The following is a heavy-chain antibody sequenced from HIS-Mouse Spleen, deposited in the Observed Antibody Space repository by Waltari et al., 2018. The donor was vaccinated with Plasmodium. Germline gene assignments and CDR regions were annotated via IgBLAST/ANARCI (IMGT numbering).Heavy chain of an antibody. CDR1: GGYLSSYY. Sequence: QVQLQESGPGLVKPSETLSLTCTVSGGYLSSYYWSWIRQPPGKGLEWIGYIYYSGSTNYNPSLKRRVTISVDTSKNQFSRKLSSVTAADTAVYYCARVRRSIAAAGSFDYWGQGTLVTVSS. CDR3: ARVRRSIAAAGSFDY. V-gene: IGHV4-59*01. J-gene: IGHJ4*02. D-gene: IGHD6-13*01. CDR2: IYYSGST.